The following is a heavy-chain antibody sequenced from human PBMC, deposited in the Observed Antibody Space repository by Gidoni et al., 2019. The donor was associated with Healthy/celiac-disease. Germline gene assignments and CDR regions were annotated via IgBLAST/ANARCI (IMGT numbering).Heavy chain of an antibody. CDR2: ISSSSSYI. J-gene: IGHJ4*02. D-gene: IGHD3-10*01. CDR1: GFTFRSYS. V-gene: IGHV3-21*01. CDR3: ATSLLWFGEERGGFDY. Sequence: EVQLVASGGGLVKPGGSLRLYCAASGFTFRSYSMNCVRQAPGKGLEWVSSISSSSSYIYYADSVKGRFTISRDNAKNSLYLQMNSLRAEDTAVYYCATSLLWFGEERGGFDYWGQGTLVTVSS.